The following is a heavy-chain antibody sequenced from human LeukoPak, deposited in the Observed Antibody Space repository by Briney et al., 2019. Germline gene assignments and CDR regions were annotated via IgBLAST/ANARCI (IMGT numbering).Heavy chain of an antibody. CDR3: ARVDSGGYHSDY. Sequence: WVRQAPGKGLEWIGSIYYSGSTYYNPSLKSRVTISVDTSKNQFSLKLSSVTAADTAVYYCARVDSGGYHSDYWGQGTLVTVSS. D-gene: IGHD3-22*01. CDR2: IYYSGST. J-gene: IGHJ4*02. V-gene: IGHV4-39*07.